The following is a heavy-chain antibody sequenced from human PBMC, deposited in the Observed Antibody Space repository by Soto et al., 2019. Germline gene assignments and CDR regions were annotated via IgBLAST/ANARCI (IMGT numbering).Heavy chain of an antibody. CDR2: IRSKAYGGTT. CDR1: GFTFGDYA. V-gene: IGHV3-49*03. CDR3: TRDPFQWELPLYYYYGMDV. J-gene: IGHJ6*02. Sequence: QAGGSLRLSCTASGFTFGDYAMSWFRQAPGKGLEWVGFIRSKAYGGTTEYAASVKGRFTISRDDSKSIAYLQMNSLKTEDTAVYYCTRDPFQWELPLYYYYGMDVWGQGTTVTVSS. D-gene: IGHD1-26*01.